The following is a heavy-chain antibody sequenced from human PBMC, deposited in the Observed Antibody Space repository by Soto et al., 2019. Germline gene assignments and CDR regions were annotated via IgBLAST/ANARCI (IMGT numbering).Heavy chain of an antibody. CDR3: AKTYSSGWYYYYYGMDV. J-gene: IGHJ6*02. Sequence: GGSLRLSCAASGFTFSSYGMHWVRQAPGKGLEWVAVISYDGSNKYYADSVKGRFTISRDTSKNTLYLQMNRLRAEDTDVYYCAKTYSSGWYYYYYGMDVWGQGTTVTVSS. CDR2: ISYDGSNK. D-gene: IGHD6-19*01. V-gene: IGHV3-30*18. CDR1: GFTFSSYG.